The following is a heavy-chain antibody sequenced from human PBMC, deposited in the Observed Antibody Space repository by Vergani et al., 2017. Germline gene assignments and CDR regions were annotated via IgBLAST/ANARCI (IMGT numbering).Heavy chain of an antibody. V-gene: IGHV4-34*01. CDR2: INHSGST. CDR3: ARGRGYCSSTSCYQDY. Sequence: QVQLQQWGAGLLKPSETLSLTCAVYGGSFSGYYWSWIRQPPGKGLEWIGEINHSGSTNYNPSLKSRVTISVDTSKNQFSLKQSSVTAADTAVYYCARGRGYCSSTSCYQDYWGQGTLVTVSS. D-gene: IGHD2-2*01. J-gene: IGHJ4*02. CDR1: GGSFSGYY.